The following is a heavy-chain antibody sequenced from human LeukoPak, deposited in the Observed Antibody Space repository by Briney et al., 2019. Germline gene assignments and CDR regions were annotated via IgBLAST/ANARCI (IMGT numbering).Heavy chain of an antibody. CDR3: ARHDSGSYQEYDH. D-gene: IGHD1-26*01. CDR2: IDPSDSYT. CDR1: GYSFTSYW. V-gene: IGHV5-10-1*01. Sequence: GESLKISCKGSGYSFTSYWISWVRQMPGKGLEWMGRIDPSDSYTNYSPSFQGHVTISADKSISTAYLQWSSLKASDTAMYYCARHDSGSYQEYDHWGQGTLVTVSS. J-gene: IGHJ4*02.